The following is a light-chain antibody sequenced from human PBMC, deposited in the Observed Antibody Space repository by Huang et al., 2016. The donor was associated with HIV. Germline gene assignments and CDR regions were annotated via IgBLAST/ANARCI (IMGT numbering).Light chain of an antibody. J-gene: IGKJ4*01. V-gene: IGKV3-11*01. CDR1: QGLANY. Sequence: EIVLTQSPATLSLSPGERATLSCRASQGLANYLAWYQQKPGQAPRLLIDDASNRATGIPARFSGSWSGTDFTLTISSLEPEDFAVYYCQQRGNWQLTFGGGTKVEIK. CDR2: DAS. CDR3: QQRGNWQLT.